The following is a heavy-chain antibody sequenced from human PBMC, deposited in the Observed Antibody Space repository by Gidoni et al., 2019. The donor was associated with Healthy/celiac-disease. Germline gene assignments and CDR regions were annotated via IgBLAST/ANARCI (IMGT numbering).Heavy chain of an antibody. CDR1: GGSISSSSYY. CDR3: ARRVAVAGTDYYYYGMDV. V-gene: IGHV4-39*01. Sequence: QLQLQESGPGLVKPSETLSLTCTVSGGSISSSSYYWGWIRQPPGKGLEWIGSIYYSGSTYYNPSLKSRVTISVDTSKNQFSLKLSSVTAADTAVYYCARRVAVAGTDYYYYGMDVWGQGTTVTVSS. CDR2: IYYSGST. D-gene: IGHD6-19*01. J-gene: IGHJ6*02.